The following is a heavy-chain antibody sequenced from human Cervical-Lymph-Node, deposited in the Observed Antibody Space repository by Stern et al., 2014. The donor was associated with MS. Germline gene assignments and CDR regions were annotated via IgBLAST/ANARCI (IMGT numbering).Heavy chain of an antibody. Sequence: VQLVESGAEVKKPGSSVKVSCKASGGTFSTYPNIWVRQAPGQGLEWMGGSIPVFGTANYAQKFQGRVTITAADSSSTAYMELSSLRSEDTAVYYCASPVTLTVGAMDVWGQGTTITVSS. V-gene: IGHV1-69*01. CDR1: GGTFSTYP. CDR3: ASPVTLTVGAMDV. J-gene: IGHJ6*02. CDR2: SIPVFGTA. D-gene: IGHD4-17*01.